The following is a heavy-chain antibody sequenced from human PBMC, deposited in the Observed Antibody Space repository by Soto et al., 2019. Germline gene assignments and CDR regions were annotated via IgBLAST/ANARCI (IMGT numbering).Heavy chain of an antibody. CDR3: ARPWIAAAGKGHHNWFDA. D-gene: IGHD6-13*01. CDR1: GGSISSSSYY. Sequence: SETLSLTCTVSGGSISSSSYYWGWIRQPPGKGLDWIGSIYYSGSTYYNPSLKSRVTISLDTSKNQFSLKLSSVTAEDTAVYYCARPWIAAAGKGHHNWFDAWGPGTLVTVSS. V-gene: IGHV4-39*01. CDR2: IYYSGST. J-gene: IGHJ5*02.